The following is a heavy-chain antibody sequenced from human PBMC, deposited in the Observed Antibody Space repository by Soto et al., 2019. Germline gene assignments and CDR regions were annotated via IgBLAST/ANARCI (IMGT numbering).Heavy chain of an antibody. V-gene: IGHV3-48*01. CDR1: GFTFSSYS. CDR3: ARDRPTSLGVELPGDYYYYMDV. J-gene: IGHJ6*03. Sequence: PGGSLRLSCAASGFTFSSYSMNWVRQAPGKGLEWVSYISSSSSTIYYADSVKGRFTISRDNAKNSLYLQMNSLRAEDTAVYYCARDRPTSLGVELPGDYYYYMDVWGKGTTVTVSS. D-gene: IGHD1-7*01. CDR2: ISSSSSTI.